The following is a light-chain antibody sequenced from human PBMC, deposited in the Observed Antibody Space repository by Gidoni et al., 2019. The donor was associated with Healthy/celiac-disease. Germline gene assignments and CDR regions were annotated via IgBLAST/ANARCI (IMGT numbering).Light chain of an antibody. J-gene: IGKJ2*01. V-gene: IGKV3-15*01. Sequence: EIGMKQSRATLSVSPGERATLSCRASQSVSSNLAWYQQKPGQAPRLLIYGASTRATGIPARFSGSGSGTEFTLTISSLQSEDFAVYYCQQYNNWPPVYTFGQGTKLEIK. CDR1: QSVSSN. CDR2: GAS. CDR3: QQYNNWPPVYT.